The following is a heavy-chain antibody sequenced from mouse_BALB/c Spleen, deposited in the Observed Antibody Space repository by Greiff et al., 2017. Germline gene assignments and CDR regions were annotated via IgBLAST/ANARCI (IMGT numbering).Heavy chain of an antibody. CDR1: GYTFTSYY. J-gene: IGHJ2*01. CDR3: TRSEGFITTVVADFDY. V-gene: IGHV1S81*02. Sequence: VKLMESGAELVKPGASVKLSCKASGYTFTSYYMYWVKQRPGQGLEWIGEINPSNGGTNFNEKFKSKATLTVDKSSSTAYMQLSSLTSEDSAVYYCTRSEGFITTVVADFDYWGQGTTLTVSS. D-gene: IGHD1-1*01. CDR2: INPSNGGT.